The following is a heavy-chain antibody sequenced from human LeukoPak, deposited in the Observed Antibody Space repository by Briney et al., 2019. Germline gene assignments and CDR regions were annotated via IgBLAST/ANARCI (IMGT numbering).Heavy chain of an antibody. Sequence: GGSLRLSCAASGFTFSSYEIIWVRQAPGQGLEWVSYISSSGSTINHADSVKGRFTITRDNAKNSLSLQMNSLRAEDTALYYCARVGAGSSLGTYYFDYWGQGTLVTVSP. CDR1: GFTFSSYE. CDR2: ISSSGSTI. CDR3: ARVGAGSSLGTYYFDY. J-gene: IGHJ4*02. V-gene: IGHV3-48*03. D-gene: IGHD3-10*01.